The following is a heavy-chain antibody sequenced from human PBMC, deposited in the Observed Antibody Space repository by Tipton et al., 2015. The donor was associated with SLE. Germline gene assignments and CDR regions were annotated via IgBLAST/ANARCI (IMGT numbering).Heavy chain of an antibody. V-gene: IGHV4-38-2*01. CDR1: GYSISSGYY. CDR3: ARSGALDWYFDL. J-gene: IGHJ2*01. Sequence: TLSLTCAVSGYSISSGYYWGWIRQPPGKGLEWIGRIHPSGSTNYNPSLKSRVTMSIETSKSQFSLKLRSVTAADTAVYYCARSGALDWYFDLWGRGTLVTVSS. D-gene: IGHD3-10*01. CDR2: IHPSGST.